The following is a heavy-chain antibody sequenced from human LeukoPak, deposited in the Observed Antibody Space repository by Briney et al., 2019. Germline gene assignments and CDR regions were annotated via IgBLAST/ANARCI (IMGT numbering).Heavy chain of an antibody. J-gene: IGHJ4*02. CDR2: ISWDGGST. D-gene: IGHD1-26*01. Sequence: GGSLRLSCAASGFTFDDYAMHWVRQAPGKGLEWVSLISWDGGSTYYADSVKGRFTISRDNSKNSLYLQMNGLRAEDTALYYCAKDIFNSGSYSAFDYWGQGTLVTVSS. CDR1: GFTFDDYA. CDR3: AKDIFNSGSYSAFDY. V-gene: IGHV3-43D*03.